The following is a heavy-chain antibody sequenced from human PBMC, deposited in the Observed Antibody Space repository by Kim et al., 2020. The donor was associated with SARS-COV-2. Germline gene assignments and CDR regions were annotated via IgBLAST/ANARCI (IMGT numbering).Heavy chain of an antibody. CDR1: GGSISSSSYY. V-gene: IGHV4-39*01. J-gene: IGHJ6*01. Sequence: SETLSLTCTVSGGSISSSSYYWGWIRQPPGKGLEWIGSIYYSGSTYYNPALKSRVTISVDTSKTQFSLMLSSVTAADTAVYCGAGQDFWSGYRGGMGGRG. CDR3: AGQDFWSGYRGGMGG. CDR2: IYYSGST. D-gene: IGHD3-3*01.